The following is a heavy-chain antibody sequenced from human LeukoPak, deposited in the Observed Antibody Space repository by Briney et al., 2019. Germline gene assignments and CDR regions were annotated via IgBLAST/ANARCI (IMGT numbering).Heavy chain of an antibody. CDR2: ISISGGTK. V-gene: IGHV3-11*01. CDR3: ASTPVRSSSSSYYFDY. Sequence: GGSLRLSCAASGFTFSNYNMGWIRQAPGKGLEWVSYISISGGTKYYADSVKGRFTISRDNSKNSLYLQMNSLRAENTAVYYCASTPVRSSSSSYYFDYWGQGTLVTVSS. D-gene: IGHD6-6*01. CDR1: GFTFSNYN. J-gene: IGHJ4*02.